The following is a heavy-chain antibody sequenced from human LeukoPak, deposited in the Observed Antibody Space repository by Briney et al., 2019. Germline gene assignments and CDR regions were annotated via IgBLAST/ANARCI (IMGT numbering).Heavy chain of an antibody. CDR3: ARSAGIQLWSYGY. CDR2: IYYSGST. CDR1: GGSISSYY. V-gene: IGHV4-59*01. Sequence: SETLSLTCTVSGGSISSYYWSWIRRPPGKGLEWIGYIYYSGSTNYNPSLKSRVTISVDTSKNQFSLKLSSVTAADTAVYYCARSAGIQLWSYGYWGQGTLVTVSS. J-gene: IGHJ4*02. D-gene: IGHD5-18*01.